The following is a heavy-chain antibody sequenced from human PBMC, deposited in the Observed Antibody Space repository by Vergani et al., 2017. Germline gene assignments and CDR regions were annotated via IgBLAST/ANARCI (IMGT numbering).Heavy chain of an antibody. CDR3: ARDIDDMQWLVKDY. CDR2: INPNSGGT. D-gene: IGHD6-19*01. CDR1: GYTFTGYY. Sequence: QVQLVQSGAEVKKPGASVKVSCKASGYTFTGYYMHWVRQAPGQGLEWMGWINPNSGGTNYAQKCQGRVTMTRDTSISTAYMKLSRLRSDDTALYYCARDIDDMQWLVKDYWGQGTLVTVSS. J-gene: IGHJ4*02. V-gene: IGHV1-2*02.